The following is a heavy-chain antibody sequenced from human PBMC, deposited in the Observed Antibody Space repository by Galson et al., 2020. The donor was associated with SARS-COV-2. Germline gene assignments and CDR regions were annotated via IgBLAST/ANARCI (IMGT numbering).Heavy chain of an antibody. CDR3: TRGDY. J-gene: IGHJ4*02. CDR2: INQGGSGK. V-gene: IGHV3-7*01. Sequence: QAGGSLRLSCAGSGFTFGSFWMSLVRQAPGKGLEWVANINQGGSGKYYADSVKARFTISRDNAESLIYLQMNSLRAEDTAVYYCTRGDYWGQGTRVTVSS. CDR1: GFTFGSFW.